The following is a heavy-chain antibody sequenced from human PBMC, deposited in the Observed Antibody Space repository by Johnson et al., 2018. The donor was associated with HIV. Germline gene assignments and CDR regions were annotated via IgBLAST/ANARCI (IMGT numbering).Heavy chain of an antibody. CDR3: ARVKGCTGGVCSALGAFDI. CDR2: IRYDGSNT. Sequence: QMLLVESGGGLVQPGGSLRLSCAASGFTFSSYWMSWVRQAPGKGLEWVAFIRYDGSNTYYADSVKGRFTISRDNSKNTLYLQMNSLRAEDTAVYYCARVKGCTGGVCSALGAFDIWGQGTMVTVSS. D-gene: IGHD2-8*02. CDR1: GFTFSSYW. V-gene: IGHV3-30*02. J-gene: IGHJ3*02.